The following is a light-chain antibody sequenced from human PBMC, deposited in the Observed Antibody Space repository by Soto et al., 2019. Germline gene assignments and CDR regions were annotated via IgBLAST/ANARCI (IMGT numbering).Light chain of an antibody. Sequence: SYELTQPSSVSVSPGQTARITCSGDVLAKKYARWFQQKPGQAPVLVIYKDSERPSGIPERFSGSRSGTIVTLTISGAQVEDEADYYCYSATDNKGNVFGTGTKLTVL. CDR3: YSATDNKGNV. V-gene: IGLV3-27*01. CDR1: VLAKKY. CDR2: KDS. J-gene: IGLJ1*01.